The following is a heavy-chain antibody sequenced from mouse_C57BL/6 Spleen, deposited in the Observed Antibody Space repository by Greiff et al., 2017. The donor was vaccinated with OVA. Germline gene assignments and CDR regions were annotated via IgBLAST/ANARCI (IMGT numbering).Heavy chain of an antibody. CDR3: ARSHYYGSSYVMDY. CDR1: GYTFTDYN. CDR2: INPNNGGT. D-gene: IGHD1-1*01. J-gene: IGHJ2*01. Sequence: VQLQQSGPELVKPGASVKIPCKASGYTFTDYNLDWVKQSHGKSLEWIGDINPNNGGTIYTQKFKRKATLTVYKSSSTAYMELRSLTSDDTAVYYCARSHYYGSSYVMDYWGQGTTLTVSS. V-gene: IGHV1-18*01.